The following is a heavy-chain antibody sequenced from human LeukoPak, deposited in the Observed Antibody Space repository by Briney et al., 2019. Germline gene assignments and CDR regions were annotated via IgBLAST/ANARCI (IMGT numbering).Heavy chain of an antibody. D-gene: IGHD5-12*01. V-gene: IGHV1-69*02. CDR2: IIPILGIA. CDR1: GGTFSSYT. CDR3: ARFHSVHSGDDAQNDDY. J-gene: IGHJ4*02. Sequence: ASVKVSCKASGGTFSSYTTSWVRQAPGQGLEWMGRIIPILGIANYAQKFQGRVTITEDKSTSTAYMELSSLRSEDTAVYYCARFHSVHSGDDAQNDDYWGQGTLVTVSS.